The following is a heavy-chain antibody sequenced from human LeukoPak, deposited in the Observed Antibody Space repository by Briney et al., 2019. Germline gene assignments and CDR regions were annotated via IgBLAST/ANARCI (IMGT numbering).Heavy chain of an antibody. CDR2: IYTSGST. J-gene: IGHJ3*02. D-gene: IGHD3-10*01. Sequence: SETLSLTCTVSGGSVNSGSYYWSWIRQPAGKGLEWIGRIYTSGSTNYNPSLKSRVTISVDTSKNQFSLKLSSVTAADTAVYYCARESEITMVRGVIGAFDIWGQGTMVTVSS. CDR1: GGSVNSGSYY. V-gene: IGHV4-61*02. CDR3: ARESEITMVRGVIGAFDI.